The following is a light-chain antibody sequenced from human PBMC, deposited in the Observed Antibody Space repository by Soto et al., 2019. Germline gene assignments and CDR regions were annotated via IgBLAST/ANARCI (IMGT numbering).Light chain of an antibody. CDR1: HSVSSY. CDR3: QQRSNWPPRLT. CDR2: DAS. J-gene: IGKJ4*01. V-gene: IGKV3-11*01. Sequence: EIVLTQSPATLSLSPGERATLSCRASHSVSSYLAWYQQKPGQAPSLLIYDASNCATGIPARFMGSGSGTDATLTIRSREPEDDAVYYCQQRSNWPPRLTFGGGTKVEIK.